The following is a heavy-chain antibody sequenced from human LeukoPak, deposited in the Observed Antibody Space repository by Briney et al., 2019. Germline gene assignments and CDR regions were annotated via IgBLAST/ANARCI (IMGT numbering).Heavy chain of an antibody. V-gene: IGHV4-39*07. CDR1: GGSISSSSYY. D-gene: IGHD3-22*01. Sequence: PSETLSLTCTVSGGSISSSSYYWGWIRQPPGKGLEWIGSIYYSGSTYYNPSLKSRVTISVDTSKNQFSLKLSSVTAADTAVYYCARGQRVFLIVVVKSWFDPWGQGTLVTVSS. CDR2: IYYSGST. CDR3: ARGQRVFLIVVVKSWFDP. J-gene: IGHJ5*02.